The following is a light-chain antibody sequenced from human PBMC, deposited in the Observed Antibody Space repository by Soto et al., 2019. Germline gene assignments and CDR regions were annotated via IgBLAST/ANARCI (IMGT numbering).Light chain of an antibody. CDR2: EAS. Sequence: EVVLTQSPATMSLYPGEGATLSCRASQSVSTYLAWYQQKPGQAPRLLIFEASKRATGIPDRISGSGSGKDFTLTISSLEPEDFAVYYCQQRGHWPRTFGQGTKVEMK. J-gene: IGKJ1*01. CDR3: QQRGHWPRT. V-gene: IGKV3-11*01. CDR1: QSVSTY.